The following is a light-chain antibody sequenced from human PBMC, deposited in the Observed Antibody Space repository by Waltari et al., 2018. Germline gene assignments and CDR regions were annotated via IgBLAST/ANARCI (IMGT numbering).Light chain of an antibody. J-gene: IGLJ1*01. CDR3: CSYTGSSTSYG. CDR1: RPDLASYNL. Sequence: QSVLPQPASVSGSPGQSLTITCPGARPDLASYNLFAWYQNHPNRAPKLIIYEATKPPSGISHRFSGAKSGATASLRISGLQADDEADYYCCSYTGSSTSYGCGGGTKVTVL. CDR2: EAT. V-gene: IGLV2-23*01.